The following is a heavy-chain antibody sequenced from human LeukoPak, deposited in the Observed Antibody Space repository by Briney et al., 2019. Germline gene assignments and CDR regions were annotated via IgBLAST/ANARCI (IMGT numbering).Heavy chain of an antibody. CDR2: INHSGST. CDR1: GGSFSGYY. Sequence: SETLSLTCAVYGGSFSGYYWSWIRQPPGKGLEWIGEINHSGSTNYNPSLKSRVTISVDTSKNQFSLKLSSVTAADTAVYYCARVEYYDSSGYYYFDYWGQGTLVTVSS. J-gene: IGHJ4*02. CDR3: ARVEYYDSSGYYYFDY. D-gene: IGHD3-22*01. V-gene: IGHV4-34*01.